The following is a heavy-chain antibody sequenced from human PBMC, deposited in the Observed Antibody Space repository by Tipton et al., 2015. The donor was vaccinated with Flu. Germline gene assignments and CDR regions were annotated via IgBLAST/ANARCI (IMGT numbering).Heavy chain of an antibody. J-gene: IGHJ3*02. V-gene: IGHV3-53*01. CDR2: IYSGGST. D-gene: IGHD3-3*01. CDR1: GFTVSSNY. CDR3: ARDLRAYDFWSGYGTGII. Sequence: SLRLSCAASGFTVSSNYMSWVRQAPGKGLEWVSVIYSGGSTYYADSVKGRFTISRDNSKNTLYLQMNSLRAEDTAVYYCARDLRAYDFWSGYGTGIIWGQGTMATVSS.